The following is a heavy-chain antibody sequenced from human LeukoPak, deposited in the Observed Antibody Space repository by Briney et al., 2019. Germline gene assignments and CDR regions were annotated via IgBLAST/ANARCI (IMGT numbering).Heavy chain of an antibody. CDR1: GGTFTSYA. CDR3: ARDPDEFADDY. V-gene: IGHV1-69*05. J-gene: IGHJ4*02. Sequence: SVKVSCKASGGTFTSYAISWVRQAPGQGLEWMGRIIPIFGTANYAQKFQGRVKITTDESTSTAYMELSSLRSEDTAVYYCARDPDEFADDYWGQGTLVTVSS. CDR2: IIPIFGTA. D-gene: IGHD1-14*01.